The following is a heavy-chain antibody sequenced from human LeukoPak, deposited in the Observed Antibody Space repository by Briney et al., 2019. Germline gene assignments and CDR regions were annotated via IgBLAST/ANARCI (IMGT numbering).Heavy chain of an antibody. D-gene: IGHD2-2*01. CDR3: ARDIGYLRYCSSTSCYANDY. V-gene: IGHV1-18*01. J-gene: IGHJ4*02. Sequence: ATVKVSCKTSGYTFTNYGISWVRQAPGQGLEWMGWISAYNGNTNYAQKLQGRVTMTTDTSTSTAYMELRSLRSDDTAVYYCARDIGYLRYCSSTSCYANDYWGQGTLVTVSS. CDR1: GYTFTNYG. CDR2: ISAYNGNT.